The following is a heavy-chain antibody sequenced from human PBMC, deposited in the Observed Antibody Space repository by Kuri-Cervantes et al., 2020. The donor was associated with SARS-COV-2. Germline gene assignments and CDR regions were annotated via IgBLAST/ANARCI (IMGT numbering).Heavy chain of an antibody. J-gene: IGHJ4*02. V-gene: IGHV4-59*04. CDR2: IYYSGST. D-gene: IGHD3-9*01. CDR3: ARHVYYDILTGYYNTRGGFDY. CDR1: GGSISSYY. Sequence: ESLKISCTVSGGSISSYYWSWIRQPPGKGLEWIGYIYYSGSTYYNPSLKSRVTISVDTSKNQFSLKLSSVTAADTAVYYCARHVYYDILTGYYNTRGGFDYWGQGTLVTVSS.